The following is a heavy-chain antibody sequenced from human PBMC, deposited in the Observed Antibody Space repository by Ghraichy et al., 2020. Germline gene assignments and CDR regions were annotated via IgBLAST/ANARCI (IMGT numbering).Heavy chain of an antibody. D-gene: IGHD6-25*01. V-gene: IGHV3-74*01. CDR3: AREAASNYYGMDV. CDR2: VNSDGSWK. Sequence: AGSLRLSCAATGFTFSNYWMHWVRQAPGKGLVWVSRVNSDGSWKSYADSVKGRFTISRDTGTNTLFLEMNSLRVENTAVYYCAREAASNYYGMDVWGRGTTVTVSS. J-gene: IGHJ6*02. CDR1: GFTFSNYW.